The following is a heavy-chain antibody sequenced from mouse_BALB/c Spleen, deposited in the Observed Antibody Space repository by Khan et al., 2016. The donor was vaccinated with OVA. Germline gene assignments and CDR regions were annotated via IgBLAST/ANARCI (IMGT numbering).Heavy chain of an antibody. CDR3: TRSGYGTFAY. CDR2: INPNNGDT. V-gene: IGHV1S81*02. Sequence: VELVESGAELMKPGASVRLSCKASGYIFTSYYMYWVKQRPGQGLEWIGEINPNNGDTNFNEKFKSKATLTVDKSSSTAYMQLSSLTSEASAVYYCTRSGYGTFAYWGQGTLVTVSA. CDR1: GYIFTSYY. D-gene: IGHD2-1*01. J-gene: IGHJ3*01.